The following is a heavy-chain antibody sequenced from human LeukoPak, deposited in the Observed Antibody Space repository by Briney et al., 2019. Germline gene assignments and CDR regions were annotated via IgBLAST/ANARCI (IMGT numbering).Heavy chain of an antibody. CDR3: ARHRVWINDL. CDR2: IYYSGST. CDR1: GGSISSSSYY. D-gene: IGHD6-13*01. J-gene: IGHJ2*01. V-gene: IGHV4-39*01. Sequence: SSETLSLTCTVSGGSISSSSYYWGWIRQPPGKGLEWIGSIYYSGSTYYNPSLKSRVTISVDTSKNQFSLKLSSVTAADTAVYYCARHRVWINDLWSRGTLVTVSS.